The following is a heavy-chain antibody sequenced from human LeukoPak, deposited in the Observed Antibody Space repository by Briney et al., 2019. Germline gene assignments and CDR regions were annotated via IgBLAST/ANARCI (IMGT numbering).Heavy chain of an antibody. CDR3: ARGSKTRIQLWLRSGYYFDY. V-gene: IGHV3-33*01. Sequence: GGSLRLSCAASGFTFSSYGMHWVRQAPGKGLEWVAVIWYDGSNKYYADSVKGRFTISRDNSKNTLYLQMNSLRAEDTAVYYCARGSKTRIQLWLRSGYYFDYWGQGTLVTVSS. CDR1: GFTFSSYG. D-gene: IGHD5-18*01. J-gene: IGHJ4*02. CDR2: IWYDGSNK.